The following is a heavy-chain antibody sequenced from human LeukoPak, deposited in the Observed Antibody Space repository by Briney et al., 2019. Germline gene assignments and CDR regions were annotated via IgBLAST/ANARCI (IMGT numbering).Heavy chain of an antibody. V-gene: IGHV4-59*01. CDR1: GGSISSYY. J-gene: IGHJ4*02. CDR2: IYYSGST. CDR3: AREYCSGGSCHFDY. D-gene: IGHD2-15*01. Sequence: PSETLSLTCTVSGGSISSYYWSWIRQPPGKGLEWIGYIYYSGSTNYNPSPKSRVTISVDTSKNQFSLKLSSVTAADTAVYYCAREYCSGGSCHFDYWGQGTLVTVSS.